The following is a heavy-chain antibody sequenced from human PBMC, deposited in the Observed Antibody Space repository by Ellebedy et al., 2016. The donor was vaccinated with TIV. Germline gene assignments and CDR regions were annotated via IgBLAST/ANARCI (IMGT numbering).Heavy chain of an antibody. D-gene: IGHD1-26*01. Sequence: SETLSLTCAVSGASISSSYWSWIRQSPGKGLEWIAYIYFNGDINYNPSLRGRVTISLDTSNNPVSLRLNSVTVADTAMYYCMRGPGRGYPTDKWGPGTLVTVSS. CDR2: IYFNGDI. V-gene: IGHV4-59*12. CDR3: MRGPGRGYPTDK. CDR1: GASISSSY. J-gene: IGHJ4*02.